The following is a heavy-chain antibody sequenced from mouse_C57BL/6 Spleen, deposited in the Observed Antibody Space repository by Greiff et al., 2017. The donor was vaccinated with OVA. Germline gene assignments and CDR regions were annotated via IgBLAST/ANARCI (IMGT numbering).Heavy chain of an antibody. CDR1: GYTFTDYE. J-gene: IGHJ2*01. CDR2: IDPETGGT. CDR3: TRKAVPSYYFDY. D-gene: IGHD1-1*01. V-gene: IGHV1-15*01. Sequence: QVQLQQSGAELVRPGASVTLSCKASGYTFTDYEMHWVKQTPVHGLEWIGAIDPETGGTAYNQKFKGKAILTADKSSSTAYMELRSLTSEDSAVYYCTRKAVPSYYFDYWGQGTTLTVSS.